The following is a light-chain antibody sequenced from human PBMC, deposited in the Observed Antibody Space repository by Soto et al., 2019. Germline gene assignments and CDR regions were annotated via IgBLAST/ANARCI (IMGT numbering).Light chain of an antibody. CDR1: QSVRSTY. V-gene: IGKV3-20*01. J-gene: IGKJ5*01. CDR2: GAS. Sequence: EIVLTQSPGILSLSPGERATLSCRASQSVRSTYLAWYQQKPGQAPGLLIHGASSRATGIPDRFSGSGSGRDLTLTISRLEPENFAVYYCQYYSSSLSITFGQGTRLDIK. CDR3: QYYSSSLSIT.